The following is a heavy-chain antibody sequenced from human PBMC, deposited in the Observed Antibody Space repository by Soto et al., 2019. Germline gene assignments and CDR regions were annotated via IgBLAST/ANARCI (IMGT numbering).Heavy chain of an antibody. CDR1: GGSISSYY. V-gene: IGHV4-59*01. J-gene: IGHJ4*02. Sequence: PSETLSLTCTVSGGSISSYYWSWIRQPPGKGLEWIGYIYYSGSTNYNPSLKSRVTISVDTSKNQFSLKLSSVTAADTAVYYCARGLPIGSGWYGDFDYWGQGTLVTVSS. D-gene: IGHD6-19*01. CDR2: IYYSGST. CDR3: ARGLPIGSGWYGDFDY.